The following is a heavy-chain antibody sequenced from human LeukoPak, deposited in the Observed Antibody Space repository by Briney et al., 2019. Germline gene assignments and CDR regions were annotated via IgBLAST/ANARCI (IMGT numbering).Heavy chain of an antibody. CDR2: IYPGDSDT. CDR1: GYSFTSYW. Sequence: GESLKISCKGSGYSFTSYWIGWVRQMPGKGLEWMGIIYPGDSDTRYSPSFQGQVTISADKSISTAYLQWSSLKASDTAMYYCARHFFNLNSPSSMDVWGQGTTVTVSS. J-gene: IGHJ6*02. CDR3: ARHFFNLNSPSSMDV. D-gene: IGHD1-1*01. V-gene: IGHV5-51*01.